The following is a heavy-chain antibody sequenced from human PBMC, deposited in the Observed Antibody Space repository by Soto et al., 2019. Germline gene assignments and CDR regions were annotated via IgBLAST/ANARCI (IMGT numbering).Heavy chain of an antibody. Sequence: PGGSLRLSCAASGFIFRDWFMSWIRQAPGKGLEWVSGINWNGGSTGYADSVKGRFTISRDNAKNSLYLQMNSLRAEDTALYYCAKPTYSSSWSPFDYWGQGTLVTVSS. D-gene: IGHD6-13*01. CDR2: INWNGGST. V-gene: IGHV3-20*04. CDR1: GFIFRDWF. J-gene: IGHJ4*02. CDR3: AKPTYSSSWSPFDY.